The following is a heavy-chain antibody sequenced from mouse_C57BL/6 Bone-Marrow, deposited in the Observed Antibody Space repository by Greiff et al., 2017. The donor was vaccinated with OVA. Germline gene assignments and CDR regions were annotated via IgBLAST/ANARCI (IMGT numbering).Heavy chain of an antibody. D-gene: IGHD2-5*01. V-gene: IGHV1-11*01. Sequence: VQLQQSGAELTSPGASVTLSCKASGYTFTDHIMNWVKKRPGQGLEWIGRIYPVSGETNYNQKLMGKATFSVDRSYSTVYMVLNSLTSEDPAVYYCVYSNESYAMDYWGQGTSVTVSS. CDR1: GYTFTDHI. J-gene: IGHJ4*01. CDR3: VYSNESYAMDY. CDR2: IYPVSGET.